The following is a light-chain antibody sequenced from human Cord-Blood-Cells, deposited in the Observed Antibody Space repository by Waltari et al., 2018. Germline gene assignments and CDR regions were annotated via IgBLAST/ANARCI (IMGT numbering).Light chain of an antibody. V-gene: IGLV2-23*01. Sequence: QSALTQPASVSGSPGQSIPIPCPGTSSDVGSSNLVSWYQQHPGKAPKLMIYEGSKRPSGVSNRFSGSKSGNTASLTISGLQAEDEADYYCCSYAGSSTWVFGGGTKLTVL. J-gene: IGLJ3*02. CDR2: EGS. CDR3: CSYAGSSTWV. CDR1: SSDVGSSNL.